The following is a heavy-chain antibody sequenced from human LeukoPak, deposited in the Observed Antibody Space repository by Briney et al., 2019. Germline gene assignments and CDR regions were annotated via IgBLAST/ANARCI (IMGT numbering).Heavy chain of an antibody. Sequence: GGSLRLSCTASGFTFGDYAMTWVRQAPGKGLEWVGFIASKTYGGAAEYAASVKGRFTISRDDSKSIAYLQMNSLKTEDTAVYFCSRDQTPYYWGQGTLVTVSS. CDR3: SRDQTPYY. CDR2: IASKTYGGAA. V-gene: IGHV3-49*04. J-gene: IGHJ4*02. CDR1: GFTFGDYA.